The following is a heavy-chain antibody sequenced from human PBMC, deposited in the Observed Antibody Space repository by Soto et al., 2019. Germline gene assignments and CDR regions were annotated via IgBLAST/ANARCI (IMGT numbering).Heavy chain of an antibody. CDR2: INPKSAAT. D-gene: IGHD1-26*01. CDR1: GYSVSDYF. J-gene: IGHJ6*02. Sequence: QVQLVKSGAEVKKSGASVKVSCKASGYSVSDYFIQWVRQAPGQGLEWVAWINPKSAATNYAKKFQGRVSLTWDTSFSTAYMELTRLRPDDTAVYYCAIIKWGLDYYNGMDVWGQGTTVIVSS. CDR3: AIIKWGLDYYNGMDV. V-gene: IGHV1-2*02.